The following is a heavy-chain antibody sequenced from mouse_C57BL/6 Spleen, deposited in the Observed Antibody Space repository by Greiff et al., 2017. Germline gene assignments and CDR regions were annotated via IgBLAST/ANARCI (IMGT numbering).Heavy chain of an antibody. J-gene: IGHJ3*01. Sequence: QVQLKQSGAELVRPGTSVKVSCKASGYAFTNYLIEWVKQRPGQGLEWIGVINPGSGGTNYNEKFKGKATLTADKSSSTAYMQLSSLTSEDSAVYFCARWDYYGSSPFAYWGQGTLVTVSA. CDR2: INPGSGGT. CDR3: ARWDYYGSSPFAY. V-gene: IGHV1-54*01. D-gene: IGHD1-1*01. CDR1: GYAFTNYL.